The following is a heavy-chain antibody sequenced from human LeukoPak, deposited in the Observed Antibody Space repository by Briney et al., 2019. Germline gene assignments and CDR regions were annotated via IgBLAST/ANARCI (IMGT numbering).Heavy chain of an antibody. V-gene: IGHV4-39*07. J-gene: IGHJ4*02. CDR3: ARSYVGAAFSPDY. CDR1: GGSISSSSYY. CDR2: IYYSGST. Sequence: PSETLSLTCTVSGGSISSSSYYWGWIRQPPGKGLEWIGSIYYSGSTYYNPSLKSRVTISVDTSKNQFSLKLSSVTAADTAVYYCARSYVGAAFSPDYWGQGTLVTVSS. D-gene: IGHD6-13*01.